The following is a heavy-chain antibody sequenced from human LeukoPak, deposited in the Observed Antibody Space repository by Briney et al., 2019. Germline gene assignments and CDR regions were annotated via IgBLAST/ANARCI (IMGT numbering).Heavy chain of an antibody. D-gene: IGHD6-13*01. CDR3: ARLPGIAAAGDFDH. CDR1: GGTFSSYA. Sequence: SVKVSCKASGGTFSSYAISWVRQAPGQVLEWMGRIIPILGIANYAQKFQGRVTITADKSTSTAYMELSSLRSEDTAVYYCARLPGIAAAGDFDHWGQGTLVTVSS. V-gene: IGHV1-69*04. J-gene: IGHJ4*02. CDR2: IIPILGIA.